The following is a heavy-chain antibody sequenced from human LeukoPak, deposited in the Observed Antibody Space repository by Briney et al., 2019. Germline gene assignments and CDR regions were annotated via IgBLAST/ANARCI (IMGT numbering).Heavy chain of an antibody. D-gene: IGHD2-21*02. CDR1: GGSISGYY. CDR3: ARYGDPNHYFDY. V-gene: IGHV4-4*07. Sequence: SETLSLTCTVSGGSISGYYWSWIRQPAGKGLEWIGRIYTGESTKYNPSLESRATLSVDTSKNQFSLRLSSVTATGTATYYCARYGDPNHYFDYWGQGILVTVSS. CDR2: IYTGEST. J-gene: IGHJ4*02.